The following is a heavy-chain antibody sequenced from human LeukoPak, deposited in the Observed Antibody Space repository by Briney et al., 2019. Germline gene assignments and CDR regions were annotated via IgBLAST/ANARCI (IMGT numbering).Heavy chain of an antibody. J-gene: IGHJ5*02. V-gene: IGHV1-69*04. CDR3: ARGAVAATNWFDP. CDR1: GYTFTNYG. CDR2: IIPILGIA. D-gene: IGHD6-19*01. Sequence: GASVKVSCKASGYTFTNYGITWVRQAPGQGLEWMGRIIPILGIANYAQKFQGRVTITADKSTSTAYMELSSLRSEGTAVYYCARGAVAATNWFDPWGQGTLVTVSS.